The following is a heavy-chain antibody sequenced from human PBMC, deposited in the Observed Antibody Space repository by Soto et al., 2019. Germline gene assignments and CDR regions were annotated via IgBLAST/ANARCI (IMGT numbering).Heavy chain of an antibody. CDR3: ARTISRXGGAFDI. J-gene: IGHJ3*02. D-gene: IGHD2-2*01. CDR1: GGSISSXX. Sequence: SETLSLTCTVSGGSISSXXGCWIRQPPGKGLEWIGYIYYSGSTNYNPSLKSRVTISVDTSKNQFSLKLSSVTAADTAVYYCARTISRXGGAFDIWGQGTMVTVSS. V-gene: IGHV4-59*01. CDR2: IYYSGST.